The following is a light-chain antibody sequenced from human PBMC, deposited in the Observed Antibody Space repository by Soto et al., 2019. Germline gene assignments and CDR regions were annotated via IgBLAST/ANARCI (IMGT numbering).Light chain of an antibody. CDR2: GAS. Sequence: EIFLTQSPATLSVSPGERATLSCRASQSISSDLSWYQQKAGQAPRLLIYGASTRATGIPARFSGSGSGTEFTLTISSLQSEDFAVYYCQQYNNWPPITFGQGTRLEIK. CDR1: QSISSD. J-gene: IGKJ5*01. V-gene: IGKV3D-15*01. CDR3: QQYNNWPPIT.